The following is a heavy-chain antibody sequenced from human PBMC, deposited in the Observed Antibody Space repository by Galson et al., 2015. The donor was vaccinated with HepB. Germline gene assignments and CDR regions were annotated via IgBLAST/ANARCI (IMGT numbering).Heavy chain of an antibody. V-gene: IGHV3-11*06. J-gene: IGHJ4*02. CDR3: ARDRKDGAFDK. CDR1: GFNFNGYY. Sequence: SLRLSCAVSGFNFNGYYMTWVRQAPGKGLEWIAYVGGTTYTKYAASVKGRFTISRDNAKNSLYLQMNGLRVEDTAVYYCARDRKDGAFDKWGQGTLVTVSS. D-gene: IGHD4/OR15-4a*01. CDR2: VGGTTYT.